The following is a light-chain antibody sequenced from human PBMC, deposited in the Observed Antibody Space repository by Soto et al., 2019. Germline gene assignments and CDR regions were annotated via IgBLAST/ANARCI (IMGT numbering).Light chain of an antibody. CDR2: EVS. V-gene: IGLV2-14*01. CDR1: SRDVGGYNY. J-gene: IGLJ2*01. Sequence: QSALTQPASVSGSPGQSITISCTGTSRDVGGYNYVSWYQQHPGKAPKLMIYEVSNRPSGVSNRFSGSKSGNTASLTISGLQAEDEADYYCSSYTSSSTLVVFVGGTKLTVL. CDR3: SSYTSSSTLVV.